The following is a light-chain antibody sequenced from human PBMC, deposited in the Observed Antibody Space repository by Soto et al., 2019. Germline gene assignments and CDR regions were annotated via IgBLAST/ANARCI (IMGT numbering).Light chain of an antibody. Sequence: EIVLTQSPGTLSLSPGERATLSRRASQSVSSSSLAWYQQIPGQAPRLLIYGASSRATGIPDRFSGSGSGTDFTLTISRLEPADFAVYYCQQYGSSPWTFGQGTKVDIK. V-gene: IGKV3-20*01. CDR3: QQYGSSPWT. J-gene: IGKJ1*01. CDR2: GAS. CDR1: QSVSSSS.